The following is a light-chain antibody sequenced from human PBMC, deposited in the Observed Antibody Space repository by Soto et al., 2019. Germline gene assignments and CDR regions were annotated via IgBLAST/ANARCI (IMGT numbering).Light chain of an antibody. CDR2: GNL. J-gene: IGLJ1*01. V-gene: IGLV1-40*01. CDR1: SSNIGAGYD. CDR3: RSHDSGLSGSV. Sequence: QSVLAQPPSVSGAPGQRVTISCTGSSSNIGAGYDVHWYQHLPGRAPKLLIFGNLNRPSGVPDRFSGSKSGSSASLAITGLQAEDEADYYCRSHDSGLSGSVFGTGTKVTVL.